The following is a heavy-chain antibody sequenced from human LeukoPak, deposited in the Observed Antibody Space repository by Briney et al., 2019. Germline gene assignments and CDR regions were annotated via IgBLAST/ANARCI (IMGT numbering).Heavy chain of an antibody. J-gene: IGHJ2*01. CDR1: GFTFSTFW. V-gene: IGHV3-7*03. CDR2: IKQDGSEK. Sequence: QPGGSLGLSCVGTGFTFSTFWMSWVRQAPGKGLEWVATIKQDGSEKYYVDSVRGRFTVSRDNAKNSLHLQMNSLRAEDTAVYYCARPHNNWRWYFDLWGRGTLVTVSS. CDR3: ARPHNNWRWYFDL. D-gene: IGHD3-3*01.